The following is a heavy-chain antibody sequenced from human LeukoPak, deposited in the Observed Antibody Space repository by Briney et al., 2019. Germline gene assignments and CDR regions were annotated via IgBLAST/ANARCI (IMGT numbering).Heavy chain of an antibody. J-gene: IGHJ5*02. CDR3: ARAVVVPAANNWFDP. Sequence: SVKVSCKASGGTFSSYAISWVRQAPGQGLEWMGGIIPIFGTANYAQKFQGRVTTTADESTSTAYMELSSLRSEDTAVYYCARAVVVPAANNWFDPWGQGTLVTVSS. CDR2: IIPIFGTA. CDR1: GGTFSSYA. D-gene: IGHD2-2*01. V-gene: IGHV1-69*13.